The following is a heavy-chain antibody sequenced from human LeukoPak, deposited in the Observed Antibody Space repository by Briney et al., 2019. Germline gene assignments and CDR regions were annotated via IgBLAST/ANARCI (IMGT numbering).Heavy chain of an antibody. CDR3: ATGVVTGTSR. CDR2: IRSKTEGETK. D-gene: IGHD1-1*01. CDR1: RITFRNAW. V-gene: IGHV3-15*01. Sequence: GGSLRLSCAVSRITFRNAWMSWVRQAPGKELEWVARIRSKTEGETKEYAASVKGGFTISRDDSRSRLYLQMNSLKTEDTAVYYCATGVVTGTSRWGQGTLVTVSS. J-gene: IGHJ4*02.